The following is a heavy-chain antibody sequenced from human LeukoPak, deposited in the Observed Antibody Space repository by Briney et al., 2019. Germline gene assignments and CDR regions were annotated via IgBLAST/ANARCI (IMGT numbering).Heavy chain of an antibody. J-gene: IGHJ4*02. Sequence: GASVKVSCKASGYTFTSYGISWVRQAPGQGLEWMGWISAYNGNTNYAQKLRGRVTMTTDTSTSTAYMELRSLRSDDTAVYYCARGLRGYSYGKPLFDYWGQGTLVTVSS. V-gene: IGHV1-18*01. CDR3: ARGLRGYSYGKPLFDY. D-gene: IGHD5-18*01. CDR1: GYTFTSYG. CDR2: ISAYNGNT.